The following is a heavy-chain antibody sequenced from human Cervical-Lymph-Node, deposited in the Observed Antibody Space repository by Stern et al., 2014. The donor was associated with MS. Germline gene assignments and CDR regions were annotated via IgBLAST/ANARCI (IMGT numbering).Heavy chain of an antibody. CDR2: INPSGGST. Sequence: VQLVESGAEVKKPGASVKVSCKASGYTFTSYYMHWVRQAPGQGLEWMGIINPSGGSTSYAQKFQGRVTMTRDTSTSTVYMELSSLRSEDTAVYYCAKVAGGWFAFDYWGQGTLVTVSS. J-gene: IGHJ4*02. CDR1: GYTFTSYY. V-gene: IGHV1-46*03. CDR3: AKVAGGWFAFDY. D-gene: IGHD3-10*01.